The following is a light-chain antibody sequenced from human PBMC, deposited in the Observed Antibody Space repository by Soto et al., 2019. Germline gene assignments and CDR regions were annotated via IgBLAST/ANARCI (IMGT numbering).Light chain of an antibody. J-gene: IGKJ1*01. CDR1: QSISSW. CDR2: DAS. Sequence: SQMRRSPSTLSASKGDRITISCRASQSISSWLAWYQQKPGEAPKLLIYDASSLESGVPSRFSGSGSGTDFTLTISCLQSEDFATYYCQQYYSFPQTFGQGTKVDI. V-gene: IGKV1-5*01. CDR3: QQYYSFPQT.